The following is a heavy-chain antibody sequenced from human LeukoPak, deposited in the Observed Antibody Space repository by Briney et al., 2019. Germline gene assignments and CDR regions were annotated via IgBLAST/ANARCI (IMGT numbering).Heavy chain of an antibody. CDR2: ISSSSSYI. V-gene: IGHV3-21*01. CDR1: GFTFSSYS. J-gene: IGHJ6*03. D-gene: IGHD3-16*02. Sequence: GGSLRLSGAASGFTFSSYSMNWVRQAPGKGLEWVSSISSSSSYIYYADSVKGRFTISRDNAKNSLYLQMNRLRVEDTAVYYCARRSYRGVIGVYYYYYMDVWGKGTPVTVSS. CDR3: ARRSYRGVIGVYYYYYMDV.